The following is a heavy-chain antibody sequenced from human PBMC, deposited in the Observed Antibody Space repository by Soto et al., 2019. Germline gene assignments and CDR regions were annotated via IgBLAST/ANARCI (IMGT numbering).Heavy chain of an antibody. V-gene: IGHV1-46*01. CDR2: INPSGGST. Sequence: EASVKVSCKASGYTFTSYYMHWVRQAPGQGPEWMGIINPSGGSTSYAQKFQGRVTMTRDTSTGTVYMELSGLTSDDTAEYYCAKGGAIVAAGTRVYLYNAMDVWGQGTTVTVSS. CDR1: GYTFTSYY. D-gene: IGHD1-26*01. J-gene: IGHJ6*02. CDR3: AKGGAIVAAGTRVYLYNAMDV.